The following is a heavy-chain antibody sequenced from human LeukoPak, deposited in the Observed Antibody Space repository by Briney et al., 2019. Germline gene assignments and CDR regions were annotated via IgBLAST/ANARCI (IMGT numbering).Heavy chain of an antibody. V-gene: IGHV4-4*07. CDR2: IYTSGST. J-gene: IGHJ2*01. Sequence: SETLSLTCTVSGGSISSYYWSWIRQPAGKGLEWIGRIYTSGSTNYNPSLKSRVTISVDTSKNQFSLKLSSVTAADTAVYYCARLSWNDSSGYYDWYFDLWGRGTLVTVSS. CDR1: GGSISSYY. CDR3: ARLSWNDSSGYYDWYFDL. D-gene: IGHD3-22*01.